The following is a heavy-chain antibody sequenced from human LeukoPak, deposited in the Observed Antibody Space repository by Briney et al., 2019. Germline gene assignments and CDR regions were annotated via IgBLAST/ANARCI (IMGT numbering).Heavy chain of an antibody. CDR3: AKDLGAGEMATIFGY. J-gene: IGHJ4*02. V-gene: IGHV3-23*01. Sequence: GGSLRLSCAASGFTFSSYAMSWVRQAPGKGLEWVSAISGSGGSTHYADSVKGRFTISRDNSKNTLYLQMNSLRAEDTAVYYCAKDLGAGEMATIFGYWGQGTLVTVSP. CDR1: GFTFSSYA. D-gene: IGHD5-24*01. CDR2: ISGSGGST.